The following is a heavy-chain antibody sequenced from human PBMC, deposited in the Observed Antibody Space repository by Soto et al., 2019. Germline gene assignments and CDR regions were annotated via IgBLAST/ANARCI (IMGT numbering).Heavy chain of an antibody. Sequence: SETLSLTCSLSGGAISDARFYWGWIRQTPGKGLEWIGSIFYSGTTFLNPALQSRVTISVDTSENQVSLKLSSVTAADTALYFCARQKWEQPKWFDPWGQGTLVTVSS. V-gene: IGHV4-39*01. J-gene: IGHJ5*02. CDR3: ARQKWEQPKWFDP. CDR1: GGAISDARFY. CDR2: IFYSGTT. D-gene: IGHD1-26*01.